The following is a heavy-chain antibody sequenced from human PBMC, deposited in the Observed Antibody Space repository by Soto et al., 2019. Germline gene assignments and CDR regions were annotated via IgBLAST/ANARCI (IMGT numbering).Heavy chain of an antibody. J-gene: IGHJ4*02. D-gene: IGHD4-17*01. CDR3: ARDYGDYFDY. Sequence: WETLSLTCTVSGGSISSYYWSWIRQPPGKGLEWIGYIYYSGSTNYNPSLKSRVTISVDTSKNQFSLKLSSVTAADTAVYYCARDYGDYFDYWGQGTLVTVSS. CDR1: GGSISSYY. CDR2: IYYSGST. V-gene: IGHV4-59*01.